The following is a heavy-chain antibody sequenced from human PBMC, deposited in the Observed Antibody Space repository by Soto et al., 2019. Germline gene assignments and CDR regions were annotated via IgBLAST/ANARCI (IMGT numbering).Heavy chain of an antibody. CDR2: IIPMYGTT. J-gene: IGHJ4*02. CDR3: ARIGTLDWIDDY. D-gene: IGHD1-1*01. V-gene: IGHV1-69*12. CDR1: GGTFRSYV. Sequence: QVQLVQSGAEVKKPGSSVKVSCKASGGTFRSYVTSWVRQAPGQVLEWLGGIIPMYGTTYYAQTLQGRVTISADESTSTACMELSSLRSEDTDVYYCARIGTLDWIDDYWGQRTLVTVSS.